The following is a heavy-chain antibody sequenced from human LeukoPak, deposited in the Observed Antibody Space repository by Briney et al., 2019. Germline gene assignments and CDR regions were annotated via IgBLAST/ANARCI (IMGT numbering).Heavy chain of an antibody. D-gene: IGHD2-21*01. V-gene: IGHV3-33*01. CDR2: IWNDGSDK. Sequence: GSLRLSCEASGFTFSSHGMHWVRQPPGKGLEWVAVIWNDGSDKYYGDSVKGRFTVSRDNSKNTLYLQMDSLRAEDTAVYYCARGCGGTPGCYIIDNWGQGTLVTVSS. J-gene: IGHJ4*02. CDR3: ARGCGGTPGCYIIDN. CDR1: GFTFSSHG.